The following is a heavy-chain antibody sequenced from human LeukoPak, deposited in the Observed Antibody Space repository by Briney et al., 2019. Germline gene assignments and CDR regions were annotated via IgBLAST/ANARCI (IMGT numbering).Heavy chain of an antibody. D-gene: IGHD6-19*01. V-gene: IGHV4-31*03. CDR3: ARGLAGGWYPSYFDY. Sequence: SETLSLTCTVSGGSISSGDYYWSWIRQHPGKGLEWIGYIYYSGSTYYNPSLKSRVTISVDTSKNQFSLKLSSVTAADTAVYYCARGLAGGWYPSYFDYWGQGTLVTVSS. J-gene: IGHJ4*02. CDR1: GGSISSGDYY. CDR2: IYYSGST.